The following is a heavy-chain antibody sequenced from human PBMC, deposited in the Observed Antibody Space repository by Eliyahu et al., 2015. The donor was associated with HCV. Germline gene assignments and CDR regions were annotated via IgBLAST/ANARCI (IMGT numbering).Heavy chain of an antibody. CDR2: IYPGDSDT. CDR1: GYSFTSYW. Sequence: EVQLVQSGAEVKKPGESLKISCKGSGYSFTSYWIGWVRQMPGKGLEWMGIIYPGDSDTRYSPSFQGQVTISADKSISTAYLQWSSLKASDTAMYYCARHATTLPGIAAAGGWFDPWGQGTLVTVSS. V-gene: IGHV5-51*01. D-gene: IGHD6-13*01. J-gene: IGHJ5*02. CDR3: ARHATTLPGIAAAGGWFDP.